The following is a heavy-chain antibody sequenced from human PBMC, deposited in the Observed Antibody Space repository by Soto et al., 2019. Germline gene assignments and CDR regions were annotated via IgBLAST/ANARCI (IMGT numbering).Heavy chain of an antibody. Sequence: GGSLRLSCAASGFTVSSNYMSWVRQAPGKGLEWVSVIYSGGSTYYADSVKGRFTISRDNSKNTLYMQMNTLRAEDTAVYYCAKQQGPGTPYYYAMDVWGQGTTVTVSS. D-gene: IGHD1-1*01. CDR3: AKQQGPGTPYYYAMDV. J-gene: IGHJ6*02. V-gene: IGHV3-66*01. CDR2: IYSGGST. CDR1: GFTVSSNY.